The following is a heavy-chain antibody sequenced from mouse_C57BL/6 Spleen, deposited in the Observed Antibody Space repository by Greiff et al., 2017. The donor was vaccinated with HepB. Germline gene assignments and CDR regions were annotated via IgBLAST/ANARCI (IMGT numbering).Heavy chain of an antibody. CDR1: GYSITSGYY. CDR2: ISYDGSN. CDR3: AREGGSFDY. Sequence: EVQLVESGPGLVKPSQSLSLTCSVTGYSITSGYYWYWIRQFPGNKLEWMGYISYDGSNNYNPSLKNRISITRDTSKNQLFLKLNSVTTEDSATYYCAREGGSFDYWGQGTTLTVSS. V-gene: IGHV3-6*01. J-gene: IGHJ2*01.